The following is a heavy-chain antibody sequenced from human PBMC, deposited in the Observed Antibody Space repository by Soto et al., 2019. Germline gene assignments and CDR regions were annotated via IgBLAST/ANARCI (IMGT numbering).Heavy chain of an antibody. CDR3: ASDHCSSTSCYHYYFDY. Sequence: SETLSLTCAVYGGSFSGYYWSWIRQPPGKGLEWIGEINHSGSTNYNPSLKSRVTISVDTSKNQFSLKLSSVTAADTAVYYCASDHCSSTSCYHYYFDYWGQGTLVTVSS. D-gene: IGHD2-2*01. CDR1: GGSFSGYY. J-gene: IGHJ4*02. CDR2: INHSGST. V-gene: IGHV4-34*01.